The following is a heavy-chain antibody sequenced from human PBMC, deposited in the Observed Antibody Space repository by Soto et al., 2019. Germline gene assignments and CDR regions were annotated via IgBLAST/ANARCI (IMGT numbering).Heavy chain of an antibody. CDR2: ISSSSSYR. D-gene: IGHD3-3*01. Sequence: EVQVMESGGGLVKPGGSLRLSCAASGFSFSNYSMNWVRQAPGKGLEWVSSISSSSSYRYYADSVKGRFTISRDNAKNSLYLQMNSLKAEDTAVYYCTREGFDIWSDWNYYYTMDVWGQGTPVTVSS. CDR3: TREGFDIWSDWNYYYTMDV. CDR1: GFSFSNYS. V-gene: IGHV3-21*01. J-gene: IGHJ6*02.